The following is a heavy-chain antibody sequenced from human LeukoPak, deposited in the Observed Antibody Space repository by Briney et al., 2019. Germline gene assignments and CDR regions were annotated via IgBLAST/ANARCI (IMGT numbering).Heavy chain of an antibody. J-gene: IGHJ6*03. V-gene: IGHV3-9*01. D-gene: IGHD6-13*01. CDR2: ISWNSGSI. CDR1: GFTFDDYA. Sequence: GGSLRLSCAASGFTFDDYAMHWVRQAPGKGLEWVSGISWNSGSIGYADSVKGRFTISRDNAKNSLYLQMNSLRAEDTALYYCAKDRRGIAAADYYYYYYMDVWGKGTTVTVSS. CDR3: AKDRRGIAAADYYYYYYMDV.